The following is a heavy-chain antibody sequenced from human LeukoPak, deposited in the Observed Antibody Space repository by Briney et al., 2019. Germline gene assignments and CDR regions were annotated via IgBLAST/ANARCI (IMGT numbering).Heavy chain of an antibody. D-gene: IGHD2-2*02. Sequence: ASVKVSCKASGYTFTGYYMHWVRQAPGQGLEWMGWINPNSGYTKYAQKFQGRVTMTRETSISTAYMELNRLGSDDTAVYYCARGLEYTDYCDTSTCYNFDYWGQGTLVTVSS. J-gene: IGHJ4*02. CDR2: INPNSGYT. CDR3: ARGLEYTDYCDTSTCYNFDY. V-gene: IGHV1-2*02. CDR1: GYTFTGYY.